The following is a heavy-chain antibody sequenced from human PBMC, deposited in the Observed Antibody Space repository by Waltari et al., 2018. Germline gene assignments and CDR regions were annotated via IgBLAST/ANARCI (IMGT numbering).Heavy chain of an antibody. CDR3: ARVVVAATRYYYYYYYMDV. J-gene: IGHJ6*03. Sequence: QVQLQQWGAGLLKPSETLSLTCAVYGGSFSGYYWSWIRQPPGKGLEWIGEINHSGSTNYNPSLKSRVTISVDTSKNQFSLKLSSVTAADTAVYYCARVVVAATRYYYYYYYMDVWGKGTTVTVSS. V-gene: IGHV4-34*01. CDR2: INHSGST. CDR1: GGSFSGYY. D-gene: IGHD2-15*01.